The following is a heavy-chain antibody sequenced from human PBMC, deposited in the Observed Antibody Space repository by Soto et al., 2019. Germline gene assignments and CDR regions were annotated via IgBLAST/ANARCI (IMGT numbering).Heavy chain of an antibody. D-gene: IGHD3-3*01. CDR1: GGTFSSYA. CDR2: IIPIFGTA. CDR3: ARGQLRFLEWLSPKWYYYGMDV. Sequence: SVKVSCKASGGTFSSYAISWVRQAPGQGLEWMGGIIPIFGTANYAQKFQGRVTITADKSTSTAYMELSSLRSEDTAVYYCARGQLRFLEWLSPKWYYYGMDVWGQGTTVTVSS. J-gene: IGHJ6*02. V-gene: IGHV1-69*06.